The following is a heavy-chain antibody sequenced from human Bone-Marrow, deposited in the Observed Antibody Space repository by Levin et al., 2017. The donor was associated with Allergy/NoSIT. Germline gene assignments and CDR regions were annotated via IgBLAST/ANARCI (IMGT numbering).Heavy chain of an antibody. CDR1: GFTFSSYP. CDR2: MSYDGSNK. CDR3: ARDWRDGFDP. J-gene: IGHJ5*02. V-gene: IGHV3-30*14. Sequence: GESLKISCAASGFTFSSYPMHWVRQAPGKGLEWVTMMSYDGSNKYYTDSVKGRFTISRDNSKNTLYLQMNSLKPEDTAIYYCARDWRDGFDPWGQGTLVTVSS.